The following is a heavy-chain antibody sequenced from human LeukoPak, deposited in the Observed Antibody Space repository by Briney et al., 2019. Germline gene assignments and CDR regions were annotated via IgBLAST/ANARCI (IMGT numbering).Heavy chain of an antibody. Sequence: PGGSLRLSCAASGFTFSSYGMHWVRQAPGKGLEWVAVIWYDGSNKYYADSVKGRFTISRDNSKNTLYLQMNSLRAEDTAVYYCARSGYLYYFDYWGQGTLVTVSS. J-gene: IGHJ4*02. CDR3: ARSGYLYYFDY. CDR1: GFTFSSYG. D-gene: IGHD3-22*01. CDR2: IWYDGSNK. V-gene: IGHV3-33*01.